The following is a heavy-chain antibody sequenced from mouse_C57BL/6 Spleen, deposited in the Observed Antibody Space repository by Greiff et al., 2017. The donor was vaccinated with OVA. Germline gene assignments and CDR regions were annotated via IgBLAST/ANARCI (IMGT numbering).Heavy chain of an antibody. CDR1: GYTFTSYW. D-gene: IGHD2-4*01. J-gene: IGHJ3*01. CDR2: IHPNSGST. CDR3: ARSGGDYDGFAY. V-gene: IGHV1-64*01. Sequence: VQLQQPGAELVKPGASVKLSCKASGYTFTSYWMHWVKQRPGQGLEWIGMIHPNSGSTNYNEKFKSKATLTVDKSSSTAYMQLSSLTSEDSAVYYCARSGGDYDGFAYWGQGTLVTVSA.